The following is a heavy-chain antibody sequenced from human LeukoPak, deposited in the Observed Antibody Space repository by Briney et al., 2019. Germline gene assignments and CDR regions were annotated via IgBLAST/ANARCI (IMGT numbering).Heavy chain of an antibody. D-gene: IGHD5-18*01. CDR3: ARQVLHTAMDN. CDR2: IYDSGST. Sequence: SETLSLTCTVSGVSISSSSYHWDWIRQPPGKGLEWIGSIYDSGSTYYSPSLKSRVTISVDTSKNQFSLRLNSVTAADTAVYYCARQVLHTAMDNWGQGTLVTVSS. CDR1: GVSISSSSYH. V-gene: IGHV4-39*01. J-gene: IGHJ4*02.